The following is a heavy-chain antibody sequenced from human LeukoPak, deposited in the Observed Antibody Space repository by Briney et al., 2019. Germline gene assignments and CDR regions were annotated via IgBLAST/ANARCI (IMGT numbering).Heavy chain of an antibody. D-gene: IGHD5-24*01. CDR1: GRSYSSYY. CDR2: IYTSGST. Sequence: SETLSLICTVSGRSYSSYYWIWIRQPAGKGLEWIGRIYTSGSTNYNSSLKSRVTMSVDTSKNQVSLKLSSVTAADTAVYYCASGDGYNSFDYWGQGTLVTVSS. CDR3: ASGDGYNSFDY. V-gene: IGHV4-4*07. J-gene: IGHJ4*02.